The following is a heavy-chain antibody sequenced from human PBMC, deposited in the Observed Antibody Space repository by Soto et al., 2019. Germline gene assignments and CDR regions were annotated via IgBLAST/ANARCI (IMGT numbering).Heavy chain of an antibody. Sequence: QMQLVQSGAEVKKTGSSVTFSCKALGNTFTYRYLHWVRQAPGQALEWMGWITPFSGDVHYAQKFQERVTITRDSSINTAYMQMSSLRSEDTAMYFCASGGAGSGPFTWELPDLWCQGTLVTVSS. CDR2: ITPFSGDV. J-gene: IGHJ5*02. D-gene: IGHD1-26*01. CDR1: GNTFTYRY. V-gene: IGHV1-45*02. CDR3: ASGGAGSGPFTWELPDL.